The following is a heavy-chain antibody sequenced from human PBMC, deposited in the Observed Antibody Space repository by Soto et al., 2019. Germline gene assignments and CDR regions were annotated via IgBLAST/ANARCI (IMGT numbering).Heavy chain of an antibody. J-gene: IGHJ5*02. Sequence: SETLSLPGTVSGGAVSSGTYYWSWIRQPPGKGLEWIGHIYFTGSTNYNPSLKSRVTMSLDTSRNQFSLKLSSVTAADTAVYYCTRGPPRVQLFDPLGLGTLLTVYS. CDR1: GGAVSSGTYY. V-gene: IGHV4-61*01. CDR2: IYFTGST. CDR3: TRGPPRVQLFDP.